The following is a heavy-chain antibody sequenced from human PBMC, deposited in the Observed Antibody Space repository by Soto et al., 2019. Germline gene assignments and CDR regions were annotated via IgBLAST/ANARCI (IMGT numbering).Heavy chain of an antibody. CDR3: TKSPREWLRLGDFFDY. CDR2: SNSDETNT. V-gene: IGHV3-74*01. J-gene: IGHJ4*02. D-gene: IGHD5-12*01. CDR1: GFNFRSYW. Sequence: EVELVESGGGLVQPGGSLRLSCAASGFNFRSYWIHWVRQAPGKGLMWVSHSNSDETNTNYADSVKGRFTISRDNAKSTLFLQMNFLRAEDTAVYYCTKSPREWLRLGDFFDYWGQGTLVTVST.